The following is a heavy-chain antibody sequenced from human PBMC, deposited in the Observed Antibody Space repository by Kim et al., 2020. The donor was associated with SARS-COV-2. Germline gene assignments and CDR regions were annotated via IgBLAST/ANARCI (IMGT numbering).Heavy chain of an antibody. CDR2: INPSGGST. CDR3: ARERGLRGYYDSSGYPPDAFDI. J-gene: IGHJ3*02. V-gene: IGHV1-46*01. Sequence: ASVKVSCKASGYTFTSYYMHWVRQAPGQGLEWMGIINPSGGSTSYAQKFQGRVTMTRDTSTSTVYMELSSLRSEDTAVYYCARERGLRGYYDSSGYPPDAFDIWGQGTMVTGSS. D-gene: IGHD3-22*01. CDR1: GYTFTSYY.